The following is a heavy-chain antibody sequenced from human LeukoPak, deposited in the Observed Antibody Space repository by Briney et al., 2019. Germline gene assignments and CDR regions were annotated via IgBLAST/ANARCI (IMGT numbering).Heavy chain of an antibody. Sequence: PSETLSLTCCVSGYSISSGYYWGWIRQPPGKGLEWIGTMYYSGSTYYNPSLKSRVTMSVDTSKNQFSLKLSSVTAADTAVYYCARSAYYYDSSFDYWGQGTLVTVSS. CDR3: ARSAYYYDSSFDY. J-gene: IGHJ4*02. V-gene: IGHV4-38-2*01. D-gene: IGHD3-22*01. CDR1: GYSISSGYY. CDR2: MYYSGST.